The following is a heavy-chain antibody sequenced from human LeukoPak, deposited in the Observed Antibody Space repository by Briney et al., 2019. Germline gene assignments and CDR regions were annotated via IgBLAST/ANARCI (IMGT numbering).Heavy chain of an antibody. J-gene: IGHJ4*02. CDR1: GITVSSKY. CDR3: ARAAYSSSPDY. Sequence: GGSLRLSCAASGITVSSKYMSWVRQAPGKGLEWVSVMQSGGSTYYADSVKGRFTISRDNSKNTLYLQMNSLRDEDTAVYYCARAAYSSSPDYWGQGTLVTVSS. CDR2: MQSGGST. D-gene: IGHD6-13*01. V-gene: IGHV3-53*01.